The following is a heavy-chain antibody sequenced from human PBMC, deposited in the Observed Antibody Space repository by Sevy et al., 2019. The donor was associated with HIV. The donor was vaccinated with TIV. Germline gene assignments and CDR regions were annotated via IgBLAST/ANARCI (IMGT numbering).Heavy chain of an antibody. V-gene: IGHV3-30-3*02. CDR1: GFTFSSYA. CDR3: AKWGDHDFWSSYSYFDY. CDR2: ISYDGTNK. J-gene: IGHJ4*02. D-gene: IGHD3-3*01. Sequence: GGSLRLSCAASGFTFSSYAMHWVRQAPGKGLEWVAVISYDGTNKYYADSVKGRFTISRDNSKNTVYLQMNSLRAEDTAVYYCAKWGDHDFWSSYSYFDYWGQGALVTVSS.